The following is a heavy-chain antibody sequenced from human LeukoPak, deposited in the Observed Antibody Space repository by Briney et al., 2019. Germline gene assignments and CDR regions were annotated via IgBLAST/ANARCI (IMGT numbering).Heavy chain of an antibody. D-gene: IGHD1-1*01. V-gene: IGHV3-9*01. CDR1: GLTFDDYA. Sequence: GGSLRLSCAASGLTFDDYAMHWVRQAPGKGLEWVSGISWNSGSIGYADSVKGRFTISRDNAKNSLYLQMNSLRAEDTALYYCAKDIRGTYYYYMDVWGKGTTVTVSS. CDR2: ISWNSGSI. CDR3: AKDIRGTYYYYMDV. J-gene: IGHJ6*03.